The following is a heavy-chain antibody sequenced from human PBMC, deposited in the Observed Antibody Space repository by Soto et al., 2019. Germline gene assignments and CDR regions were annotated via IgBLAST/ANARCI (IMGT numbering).Heavy chain of an antibody. J-gene: IGHJ6*02. CDR2: ISYDGSNK. CDR3: ATDRPSGSRPYDYGMGV. V-gene: IGHV3-30*03. CDR1: GFTFSSYG. D-gene: IGHD1-26*01. Sequence: QVQLVESGGGVVQPGRSLRLSCAASGFTFSSYGMHWVRQAPGKGLEWVAVISYDGSNKYYADSVKGRFTITRDNSKNTLYLQMNSLRAEDTGVYYCATDRPSGSRPYDYGMGVWGQGTTVTVSS.